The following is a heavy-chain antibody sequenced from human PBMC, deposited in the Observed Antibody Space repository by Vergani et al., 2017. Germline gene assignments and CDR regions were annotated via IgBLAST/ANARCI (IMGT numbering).Heavy chain of an antibody. CDR1: GGYISSSSYY. Sequence: QLQLQESGPGLVKPSETLSLTCTVSGGYISSSSYYWGWIRQPPGKGLEWSGSIYYSGSTYYNPSLKSRVTISVDTSKNQFSLKLSSVTAADTAVYYCARGPTHYDSSGFDYWGQGTLVTVSS. J-gene: IGHJ4*02. V-gene: IGHV4-39*01. CDR2: IYYSGST. CDR3: ARGPTHYDSSGFDY. D-gene: IGHD3-22*01.